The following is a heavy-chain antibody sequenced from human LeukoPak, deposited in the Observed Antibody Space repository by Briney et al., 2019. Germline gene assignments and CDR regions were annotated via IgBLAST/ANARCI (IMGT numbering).Heavy chain of an antibody. Sequence: GGSLRLSCAASGFTFSSYGMSWVRQAPGKGLEWVSAISGRSGSTYYADSVKGRFTISRDNAKNSLYLQMNSLRAEDTAVYYCARVVGFGKREWFDPWGQGTLVTVSS. J-gene: IGHJ5*02. CDR2: ISGRSGST. CDR3: ARVVGFGKREWFDP. D-gene: IGHD3-10*01. CDR1: GFTFSSYG. V-gene: IGHV3-23*01.